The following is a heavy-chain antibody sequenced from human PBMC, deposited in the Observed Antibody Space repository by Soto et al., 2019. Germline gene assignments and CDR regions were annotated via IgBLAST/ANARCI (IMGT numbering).Heavy chain of an antibody. CDR1: GGSISSGGYS. V-gene: IGHV4-30-2*01. CDR3: ARDPLEGNWFAP. Sequence: QLQLQESGSGLVRPSQTLSLTCAVSGGSISSGGYSWNWIRQPPGKGLEWIGYIYHSGSTLYNPSLKSRVTLSVDQSKHQFSLKLSSVTAADTAVYSCARDPLEGNWFAPWGQGTLVTVSS. J-gene: IGHJ5*02. CDR2: IYHSGST.